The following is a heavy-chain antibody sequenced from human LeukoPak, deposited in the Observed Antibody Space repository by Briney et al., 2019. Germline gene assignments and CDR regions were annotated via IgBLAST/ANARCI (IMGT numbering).Heavy chain of an antibody. CDR3: ARVVDTAMVLDY. V-gene: IGHV4-30-4*01. CDR1: GGSISSGDYY. J-gene: IGHJ4*02. D-gene: IGHD5-18*01. Sequence: SQTLSLTCTVSGGSISSGDYYWSWIRQPPGKGLEWIGYIYYSGSTYYNPSLKSRVTISVDTSKNQFSLKLSSVTVADTAVYYCARVVDTAMVLDYWGQGTLVTVSS. CDR2: IYYSGST.